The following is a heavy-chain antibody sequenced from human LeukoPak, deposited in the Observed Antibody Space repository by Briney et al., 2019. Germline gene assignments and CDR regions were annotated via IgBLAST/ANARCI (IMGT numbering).Heavy chain of an antibody. V-gene: IGHV4-34*01. Sequence: SETLSLTCAVYGGSFSGYYWSWIRQPPGKGPEWIGEINHSGSTNYNPSLKSRVTISVDTSKNQFSLKLSSVTAADTAVYYCARGRNGYSSSWYALGYWGQGTLVTVSS. J-gene: IGHJ4*02. CDR3: ARGRNGYSSSWYALGY. D-gene: IGHD6-13*01. CDR1: GGSFSGYY. CDR2: INHSGST.